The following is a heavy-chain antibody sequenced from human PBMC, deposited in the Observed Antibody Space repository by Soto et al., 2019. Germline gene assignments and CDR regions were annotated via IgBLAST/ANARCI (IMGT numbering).Heavy chain of an antibody. CDR3: AMVDNCVTPIPQDV. V-gene: IGHV1-18*01. Sequence: HVQLVQSGDEVRKPGSSVKVSCKASGYIFVNYGIAWVRQAPGQGLEWMGWISTYSGNTHYASKVQGRLTMTTYTSRSTADVGLGSLRSYATAVYYCAMVDNCVTPIPQDVWGQGTTVTVSS. D-gene: IGHD2-8*01. J-gene: IGHJ6*02. CDR1: GYIFVNYG. CDR2: ISTYSGNT.